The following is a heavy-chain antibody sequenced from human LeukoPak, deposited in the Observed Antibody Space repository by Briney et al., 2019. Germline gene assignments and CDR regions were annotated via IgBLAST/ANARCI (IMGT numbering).Heavy chain of an antibody. CDR3: AREEATKGYFDY. CDR1: GFTFSSYG. V-gene: IGHV3-33*01. Sequence: GRSLRLSCAASGFTFSSYGMHWVRQAPGKGLEWVAVIWYDGSNKYYADSVKGRFTISRDSSKNTLYLQMNSLRAEDTAVYYCAREEATKGYFDYWGQGTLVTVSS. D-gene: IGHD5-12*01. J-gene: IGHJ4*02. CDR2: IWYDGSNK.